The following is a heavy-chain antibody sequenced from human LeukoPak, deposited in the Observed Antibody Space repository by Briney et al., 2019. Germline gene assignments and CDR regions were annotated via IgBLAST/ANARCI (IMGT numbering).Heavy chain of an antibody. CDR1: GFSLSNYG. Sequence: GGSLRLSCAASGFSLSNYGMHWVRQAPGKGLEWVAALLYDGNTKHYADSVKGRFTISRDISKNTFYLQMNSLTAEDTAVYYCAKDHRPEIQYYYMDVWGKGTTVAVSS. CDR3: AKDHRPEIQYYYMDV. V-gene: IGHV3-33*06. D-gene: IGHD1-14*01. J-gene: IGHJ6*03. CDR2: LLYDGNTK.